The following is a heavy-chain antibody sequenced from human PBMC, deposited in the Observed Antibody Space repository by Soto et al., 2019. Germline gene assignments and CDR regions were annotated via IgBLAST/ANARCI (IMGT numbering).Heavy chain of an antibody. D-gene: IGHD6-19*01. V-gene: IGHV3-21*01. J-gene: IGHJ6*03. CDR1: GFTFSSYS. CDR3: AREDTAVAEYYYYYMDV. Sequence: GESLKISCAASGFTFSSYSMNWVRQAPGKGLEWVSSISSSSSYIYYADSVKGRFTISRDNAKNSLYLQMNSLRAEDTAVYYCAREDTAVAEYYYYYMDVWGKGTTVTVSS. CDR2: ISSSSSYI.